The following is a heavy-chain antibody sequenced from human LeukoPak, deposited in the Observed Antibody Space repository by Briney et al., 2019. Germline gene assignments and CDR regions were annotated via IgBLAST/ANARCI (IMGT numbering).Heavy chain of an antibody. Sequence: GGSLRLSCAASGFSFSGYAMSWVRQAPGKGLEWVSAISGSGGNTYYAASVKGRFTLSRDNSKNTLYLQMTSLRAEDTAIYFCAKDRYDFWSGYPPPYYFDYWGQGTLVAVSS. V-gene: IGHV3-23*01. CDR3: AKDRYDFWSGYPPPYYFDY. D-gene: IGHD3-3*01. CDR1: GFSFSGYA. CDR2: ISGSGGNT. J-gene: IGHJ4*02.